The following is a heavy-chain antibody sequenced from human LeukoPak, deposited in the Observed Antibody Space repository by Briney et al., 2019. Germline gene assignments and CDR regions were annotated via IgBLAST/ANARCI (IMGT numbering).Heavy chain of an antibody. CDR1: GGSISSSNW. CDR2: IYHSGST. V-gene: IGHV4-4*02. J-gene: IGHJ5*02. Sequence: SGTLSLTCAVSGGSISSSNWWSWVRQPPGKGLDWIGEIYHSGSTNYNPSLKNRVNISVDPSQNPFPLKLSSVQAADTAVYSCARNTDFWSGYSANKTFAPWGQGTLVTVSS. D-gene: IGHD3-3*01. CDR3: ARNTDFWSGYSANKTFAP.